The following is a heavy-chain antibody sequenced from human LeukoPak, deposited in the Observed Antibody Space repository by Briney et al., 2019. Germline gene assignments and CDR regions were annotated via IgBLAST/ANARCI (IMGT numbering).Heavy chain of an antibody. Sequence: SGGSLRLSCAASGFTFSSYAMAWVRQAPGKGLEWVSAITGTSDRTYCADSVKGRFTISRDNSKNTLYLQMNSLRAEDTAVYYCASMRGYFEYWVQGTLVSVSS. CDR2: ITGTSDRT. J-gene: IGHJ4*02. CDR1: GFTFSSYA. V-gene: IGHV3-23*01. CDR3: ASMRGYFEY.